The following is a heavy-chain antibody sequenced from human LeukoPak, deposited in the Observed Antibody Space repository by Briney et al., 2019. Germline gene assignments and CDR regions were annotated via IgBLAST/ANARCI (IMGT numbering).Heavy chain of an antibody. D-gene: IGHD3-10*01. CDR2: IKSNTDGGTT. Sequence: PGGSPRPPCAASGVNFSKAWMSWVRHAPRQGLERVRRIKSNTDGGTTDYAATVKCRFTISRNNSKNTLYLQMNSLKTEHTAVYYCTTDQPHYYGSGSRDYWGQGTLVTVSS. CDR1: GVNFSKAW. CDR3: TTDQPHYYGSGSRDY. J-gene: IGHJ4*02. V-gene: IGHV3-15*01.